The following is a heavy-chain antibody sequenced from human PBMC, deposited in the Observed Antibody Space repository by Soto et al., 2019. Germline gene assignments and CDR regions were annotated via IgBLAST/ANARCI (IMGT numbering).Heavy chain of an antibody. CDR2: IKYDGRDK. CDR1: GFTCSGYS. V-gene: IGHV3-7*01. D-gene: IGHD3-10*01. J-gene: IGHJ3*01. CDR3: ASDYSDSGSYYSLGSFDF. Sequence: GGARKRSCADPGFTCSGYSMGWVREAPGRGLEWVANIKYDGRDKYYVDSVKGRFTISRDNSKNSLYLQMNSLRAEDTAVYYCASDYSDSGSYYSLGSFDFWGPGATVPLS.